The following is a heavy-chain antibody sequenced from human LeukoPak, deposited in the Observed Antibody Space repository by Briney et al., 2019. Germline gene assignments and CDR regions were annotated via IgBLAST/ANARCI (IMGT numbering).Heavy chain of an antibody. CDR1: GFTFSSYA. Sequence: GGSLRLSCSASGFTFSSYAMSWVRQARGKGLQWVSSLSASGGTTYYADSVKGRLTISRDNSKNTLYLQMNSLRAEDTAVYYCAKEAVEYTVEKGNWFDPWGQGTLVTVSS. CDR2: LSASGGTT. D-gene: IGHD5-24*01. CDR3: AKEAVEYTVEKGNWFDP. V-gene: IGHV3-23*01. J-gene: IGHJ5*02.